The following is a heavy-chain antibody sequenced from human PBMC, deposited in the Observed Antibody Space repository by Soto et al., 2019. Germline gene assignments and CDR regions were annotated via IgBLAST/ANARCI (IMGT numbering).Heavy chain of an antibody. Sequence: ASVKVSCKASGYIFTSYYIHWVRQAPGQGLEWMGWINPFDGSRMFAQKFQGRVTITADESTSTAYMELSSLRSEDTAVYYCAREGLVLVPTTVNSDYYYYAMDVWGQGTPVTVSS. J-gene: IGHJ6*02. D-gene: IGHD2-2*01. CDR2: INPFDGSR. CDR3: AREGLVLVPTTVNSDYYYYAMDV. V-gene: IGHV1-46*01. CDR1: GYIFTSYY.